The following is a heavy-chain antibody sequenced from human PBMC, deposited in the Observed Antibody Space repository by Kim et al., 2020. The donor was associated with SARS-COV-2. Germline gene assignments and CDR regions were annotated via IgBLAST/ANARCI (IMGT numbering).Heavy chain of an antibody. CDR3: AREVVVPAAEIDAFDI. V-gene: IGHV3-74*01. CDR1: GFTFSSYW. D-gene: IGHD2-2*01. Sequence: GGSLRLSCAASGFTFSSYWMHWVRQAPGKGLVWVSRINSDGSSTSYADSVKGRFTISRDNAKNTLYLQMNSLRAEDTAVYYCAREVVVPAAEIDAFDIWGQRTMVTVSS. J-gene: IGHJ3*02. CDR2: INSDGSST.